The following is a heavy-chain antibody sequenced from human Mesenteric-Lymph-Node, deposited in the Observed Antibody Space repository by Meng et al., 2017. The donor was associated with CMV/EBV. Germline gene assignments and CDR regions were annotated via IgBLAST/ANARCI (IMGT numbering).Heavy chain of an antibody. CDR3: ARSRRLWVTRSGPAEYFQH. CDR2: ISAYNGNT. Sequence: ASVKVSCKASGYTFTSYGISWVRQAPGQGLEWMGWISAYNGNTNYAQKLQGRVTMTTDTSTSTAYMELRSLRSEDTAVYYCARSRRLWVTRSGPAEYFQHWGQGTLVTVSS. J-gene: IGHJ1*01. CDR1: GYTFTSYG. D-gene: IGHD5-18*01. V-gene: IGHV1-18*01.